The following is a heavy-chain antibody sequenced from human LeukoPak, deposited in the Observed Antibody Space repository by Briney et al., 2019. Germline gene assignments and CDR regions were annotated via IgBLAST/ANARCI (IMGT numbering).Heavy chain of an antibody. CDR3: ARVDYDFWSGYYD. D-gene: IGHD3-3*01. J-gene: IGHJ4*02. CDR2: ISWNSGSI. CDR1: GFTFDDYA. Sequence: GGSLRLSCAASGFTFDDYAMHWVRQAPGKGLEWVSGISWNSGSIGYADSVKGRFTISRDNAKNSLYLQMNSLRAEDTAVYYCARVDYDFWSGYYDWGQGTLITVSS. V-gene: IGHV3-9*01.